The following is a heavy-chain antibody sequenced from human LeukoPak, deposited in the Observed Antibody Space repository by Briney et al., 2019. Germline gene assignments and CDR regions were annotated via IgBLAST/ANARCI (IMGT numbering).Heavy chain of an antibody. CDR2: ISSNGGST. D-gene: IGHD3-10*02. J-gene: IGHJ6*04. V-gene: IGHV3-64*01. CDR1: GFTFSSYA. CDR3: AELGITMIGGV. Sequence: PGGSLRLSCAASGFTFSSYAMHWVRQAPGKGLEYVPAISSNGGSTYYANSVKGRFTISRDNSKNTLYLQMGSLRAEDMAVYYCAELGITMIGGVWGKGTTVTISS.